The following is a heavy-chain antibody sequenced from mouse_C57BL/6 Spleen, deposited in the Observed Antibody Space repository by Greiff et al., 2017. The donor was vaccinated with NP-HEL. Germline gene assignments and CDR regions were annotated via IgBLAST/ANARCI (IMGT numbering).Heavy chain of an antibody. J-gene: IGHJ1*03. D-gene: IGHD1-1*01. CDR2: IWRGGST. Sequence: VMLVESGPGLVQPSQSLSITCTVSGFSLTSYGVHWVRQSPGKGLEWLGVIWRGGSTDYNAAFMSRLSIAKDNSKSQVFFKMNSLQADDTAIYYCAKTRGSSYGYFDVWGTGTTVTVSS. CDR3: AKTRGSSYGYFDV. V-gene: IGHV2-5*01. CDR1: GFSLTSYG.